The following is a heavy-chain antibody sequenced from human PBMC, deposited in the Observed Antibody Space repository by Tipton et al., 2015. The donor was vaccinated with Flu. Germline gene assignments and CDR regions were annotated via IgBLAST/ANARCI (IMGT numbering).Heavy chain of an antibody. D-gene: IGHD4-17*01. CDR2: IGSSSYKI. CDR3: AREKSGFTVATDL. Sequence: SLRLSCAVSGFTFSDYNMNWIRQAPGKGLEWISYIGSSSYKIYYADSVKGRFVISRGNAKKSLYLQMSGLRADDTAVYYCAREKSGFTVATDLWGQGTQVTVSS. V-gene: IGHV3-11*01. CDR1: GFTFSDYN. J-gene: IGHJ5*02.